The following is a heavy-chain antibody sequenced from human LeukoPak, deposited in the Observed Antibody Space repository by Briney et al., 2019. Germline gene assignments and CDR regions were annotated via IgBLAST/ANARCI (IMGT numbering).Heavy chain of an antibody. Sequence: NPGGSLRLSCAVSGFTFSSYYMHWVRQAPGKGLVWVSRISKDESTTSYADSVKGRFTISRDNARNTLYLQMSSLRAEDTAVYYCATSMAGFNWFDPWGQGTLVTISS. J-gene: IGHJ5*02. CDR1: GFTFSSYY. D-gene: IGHD6-19*01. CDR3: ATSMAGFNWFDP. V-gene: IGHV3-74*01. CDR2: ISKDESTT.